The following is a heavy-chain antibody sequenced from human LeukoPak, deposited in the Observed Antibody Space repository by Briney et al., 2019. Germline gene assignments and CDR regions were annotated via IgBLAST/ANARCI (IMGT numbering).Heavy chain of an antibody. CDR2: INHSGST. V-gene: IGHV4-34*01. CDR1: GDSISGYY. D-gene: IGHD5-18*01. Sequence: PSETLSLTCSVSGDSISGYYWSWIRQPPGKGLEWIGEINHSGSTNYNPSLKSRVTISVDTSKNQFSLKLSSVTAADTAVYYCAWRRGYSYGPNTYYYYYMDVWGKGTTVTVSS. J-gene: IGHJ6*03. CDR3: AWRRGYSYGPNTYYYYYMDV.